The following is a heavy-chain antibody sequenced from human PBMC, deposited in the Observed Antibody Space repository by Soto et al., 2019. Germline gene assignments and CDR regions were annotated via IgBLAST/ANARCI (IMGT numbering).Heavy chain of an antibody. CDR2: IIPISETT. CDR3: ARALLSHSYDSGGYDSYFHAMDV. CDR1: GGTFSGVD. Sequence: ASVKVSCKASGGTFSGVDINWVRQAPGEGLEWMGGIIPISETTNYAQIFQGRVSIVADISTSTAYMELSRLRSEDTAVYYCARALLSHSYDSGGYDSYFHAMDVWGQGTPVTVSS. V-gene: IGHV1-69*06. D-gene: IGHD3-22*01. J-gene: IGHJ6*02.